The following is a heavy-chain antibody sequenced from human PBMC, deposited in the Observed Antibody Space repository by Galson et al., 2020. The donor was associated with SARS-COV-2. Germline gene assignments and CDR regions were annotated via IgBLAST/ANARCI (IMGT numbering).Heavy chain of an antibody. D-gene: IGHD3-3*01. CDR2: INTNTGNP. Sequence: ASVKVSCKASGYTFTSYAMNWVRQAPGQGLEWMGWINTNTGNPTYAQGFTGRFVFSLDTSVSTAYLQISSLKAEDTAVYYCARPPMAYYDFASGYQIPTQLDYWGHGTLVTVSS. J-gene: IGHJ4*01. V-gene: IGHV7-4-1*02. CDR1: GYTFTSYA. CDR3: ARPPMAYYDFASGYQIPTQLDY.